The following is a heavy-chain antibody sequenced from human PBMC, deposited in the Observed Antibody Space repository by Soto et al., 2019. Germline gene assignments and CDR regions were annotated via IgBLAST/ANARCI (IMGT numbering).Heavy chain of an antibody. J-gene: IGHJ4*02. CDR3: ARGSFYYGSGSYSLDY. V-gene: IGHV4-30-2*01. Sequence: PSETLSLTCAVSGGSISSGGYSWSWIRQPTGKGLEWIGYIYHSGSTYYNPSLKSRVTISVDRSKNQFSLKLSSVTAADTAVYYCARGSFYYGSGSYSLDYWGQGTLVTVSS. CDR2: IYHSGST. D-gene: IGHD3-10*01. CDR1: GGSISSGGYS.